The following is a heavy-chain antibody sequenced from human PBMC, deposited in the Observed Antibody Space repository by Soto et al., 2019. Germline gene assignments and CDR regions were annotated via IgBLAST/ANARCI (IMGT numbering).Heavy chain of an antibody. Sequence: ASVKVSCKASGYTFTSYGISWVRQAPGQGLEWMGWINPNSGGTNYAQKFQGRVTMTRDTSISTAYMELSRLRSDDTAVYYCARDGRLRYFDYWGQGTLVTVSS. CDR1: GYTFTSYG. CDR3: ARDGRLRYFDY. D-gene: IGHD2-15*01. V-gene: IGHV1-2*02. J-gene: IGHJ4*02. CDR2: INPNSGGT.